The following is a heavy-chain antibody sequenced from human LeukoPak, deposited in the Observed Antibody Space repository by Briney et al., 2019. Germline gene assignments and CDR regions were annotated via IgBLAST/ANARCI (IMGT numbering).Heavy chain of an antibody. J-gene: IGHJ6*03. V-gene: IGHV3-30*02. CDR1: GFIFTNYG. CDR3: ARRSSSGWYPDYYYYYMDV. Sequence: GGSLRLSCAASGFIFTNYGMHWVRQAPGKGLEWVAFIRYDGTNKYYADSVKGRFAISRDNSKNTLYLKMNSLRGEDTAVYYCARRSSSGWYPDYYYYYMDVWGKGTTVTISS. D-gene: IGHD6-19*01. CDR2: IRYDGTNK.